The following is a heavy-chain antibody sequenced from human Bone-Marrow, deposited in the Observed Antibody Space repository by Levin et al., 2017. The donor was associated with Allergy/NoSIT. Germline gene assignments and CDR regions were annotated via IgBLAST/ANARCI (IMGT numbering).Heavy chain of an antibody. D-gene: IGHD3-10*01. J-gene: IGHJ4*02. V-gene: IGHV3-21*01. CDR1: GFTFSSYS. Sequence: GGSLRLSCAASGFTFSSYSMNWVRQAPGKGLEWVSSISSSSSYIYYADSVKGRFTISRDNAKNSLYLQMNSLRAEDTAVYYCASPVHEVRNYWGQGTLVTVSS. CDR3: ASPVHEVRNY. CDR2: ISSSSSYI.